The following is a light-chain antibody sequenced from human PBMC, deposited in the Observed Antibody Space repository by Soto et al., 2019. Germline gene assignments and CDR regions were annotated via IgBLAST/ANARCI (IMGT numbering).Light chain of an antibody. CDR1: SSDIGSYFL. CDR2: EAS. CDR3: CSYAGSSTYV. V-gene: IGLV2-23*01. J-gene: IGLJ1*01. Sequence: QSALTQPASVSGSPGQSITISCTGTSSDIGSYFLVSWYQHYPGKAPQLIIYEASKRPSGVSNRFSASKSDNTASLTISGLQAEDEADYYCCSYAGSSTYVFGSGTKLTVL.